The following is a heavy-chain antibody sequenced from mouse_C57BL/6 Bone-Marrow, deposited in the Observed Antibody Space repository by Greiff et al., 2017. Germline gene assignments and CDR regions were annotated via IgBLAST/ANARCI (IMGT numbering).Heavy chain of an antibody. CDR1: GYSFTGSW. Sequence: QVQLKQSGAELMKPGASVTLSCKATGYSFTGSWIEWVKQRPGHGLEWIGEILPGSGSTNYNEKFKGKATITAATSSNTAYMQLSSLTTEDSAIYYCARTYYSNHYAMDYWGQGTSVTVSS. CDR3: ARTYYSNHYAMDY. V-gene: IGHV1-9*01. CDR2: ILPGSGST. D-gene: IGHD2-5*01. J-gene: IGHJ4*01.